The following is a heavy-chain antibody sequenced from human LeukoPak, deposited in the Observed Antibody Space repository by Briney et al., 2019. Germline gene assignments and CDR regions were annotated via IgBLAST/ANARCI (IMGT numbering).Heavy chain of an antibody. CDR1: GDSISTPHW. J-gene: IGHJ3*02. CDR3: ARLNADYGYYGPHDAFDI. V-gene: IGHV4-4*02. CDR2: IFHGGRV. Sequence: SETLSLTCDVSGDSISTPHWWSWVRQPPGKGLEWIGEIFHGGRVNYIPSLQSRVTISLDKSKNQISLEVNSVTAADTAVYYCARLNADYGYYGPHDAFDIWGQGTLVAVSS. D-gene: IGHD4-17*01.